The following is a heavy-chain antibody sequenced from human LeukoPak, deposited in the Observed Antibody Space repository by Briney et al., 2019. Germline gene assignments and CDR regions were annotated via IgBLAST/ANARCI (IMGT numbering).Heavy chain of an antibody. CDR1: GYTFTGYY. CDR3: ARFGGRTIFGVVTLDYYYGMDV. J-gene: IGHJ6*02. D-gene: IGHD3-3*01. V-gene: IGHV1-2*02. CDR2: INPNSGGT. Sequence: ASVKVSCKASGYTFTGYYMHWVRQAPGQGLEWMGWINPNSGGTNYAQKFQGRVTMTRDTSISTAYMELSRLRSDDTAVYYCARFGGRTIFGVVTLDYYYGMDVWSQGTTVTVSS.